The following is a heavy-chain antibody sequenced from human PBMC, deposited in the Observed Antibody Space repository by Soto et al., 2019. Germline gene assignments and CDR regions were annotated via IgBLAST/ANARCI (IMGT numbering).Heavy chain of an antibody. V-gene: IGHV3-30*18. D-gene: IGHD3-16*01. CDR3: AKDKGVRYFDY. CDR2: ISYDGTQT. Sequence: PGGSLRLSCVASGISFSWSGMHWVRQAPGKGLEWVAVISYDGTQTYYPDSVKGRFTISRDNSKNTVYLQMNTLRGDDTAVYYCAKDKGVRYFDYWGQGTLVTVSS. CDR1: GISFSWSG. J-gene: IGHJ4*02.